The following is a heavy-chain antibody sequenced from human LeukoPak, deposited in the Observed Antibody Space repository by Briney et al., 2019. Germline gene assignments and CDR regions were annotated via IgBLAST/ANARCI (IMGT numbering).Heavy chain of an antibody. Sequence: GGSLRLSCAASGFTFSSYAMSWVRQAPEKGLEWVSTISGSGGGTYYADSVKGRFTISRDDSKNTLYLKMNSLRAEDTAVYYCAKDLGRYRNNYFDYWGQGTLVTVSS. D-gene: IGHD1-26*01. CDR2: ISGSGGGT. V-gene: IGHV3-23*01. CDR3: AKDLGRYRNNYFDY. CDR1: GFTFSSYA. J-gene: IGHJ4*02.